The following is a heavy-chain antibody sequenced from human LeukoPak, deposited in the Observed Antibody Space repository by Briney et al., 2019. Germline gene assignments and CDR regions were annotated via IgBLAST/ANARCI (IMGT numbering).Heavy chain of an antibody. J-gene: IGHJ4*02. D-gene: IGHD4-23*01. CDR1: GGSISSGSYY. V-gene: IGHV4-61*02. CDR2: IYTSGST. CDR3: ARVVRWGYYFDY. Sequence: SETLSLTCTVSGGSISSGSYYWSWIRQPAGKGLEWIGRIYTSGSTNYNPSLKSRVTISVDTSKNQFSLKLSSVTAADTAVYYCARVVRWGYYFDYWGQGTLVTVSS.